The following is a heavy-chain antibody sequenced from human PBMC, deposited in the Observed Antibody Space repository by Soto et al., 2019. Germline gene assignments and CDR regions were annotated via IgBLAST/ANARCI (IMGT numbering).Heavy chain of an antibody. CDR3: AHSVNSGIVGAQRFDH. CDR2: IFWDDDK. J-gene: IGHJ4*02. Sequence: QITLKESGPTLVKPTQTLTLTCSFSGFSLTTSGASVAWMRQHPGKAPEWLALIFWDDDKRYSPSLRTRLTITKDAPRNQVVHTMTNIEPVDTATSFCAHSVNSGIVGAQRFDHWGQGIIVTVSS. V-gene: IGHV2-5*02. D-gene: IGHD2-21*01. CDR1: GFSLTTSGAS.